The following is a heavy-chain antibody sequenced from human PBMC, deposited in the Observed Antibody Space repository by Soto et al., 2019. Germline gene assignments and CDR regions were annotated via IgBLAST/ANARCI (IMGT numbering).Heavy chain of an antibody. CDR2: IYHSGST. D-gene: IGHD3-9*01. Sequence: SETLSLTCAVSGGSISSGGYSWSWIRQPPGKGLEWIGYIYHSGSTYYNPSLKSRVTISVDTSKNQFSLKLSSVTAADTAVYYCAGSHDILTGYSSPHFDYWGQGTLVTVSS. CDR3: AGSHDILTGYSSPHFDY. CDR1: GGSISSGGYS. V-gene: IGHV4-30-2*05. J-gene: IGHJ4*02.